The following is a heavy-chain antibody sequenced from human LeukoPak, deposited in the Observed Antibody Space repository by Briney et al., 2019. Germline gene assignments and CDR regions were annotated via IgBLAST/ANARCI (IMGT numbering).Heavy chain of an antibody. V-gene: IGHV3-33*01. CDR3: AREWGRIAVAGGPGY. CDR2: IWYEGQTK. CDR1: GFIFSNYG. D-gene: IGHD6-19*01. Sequence: GESLRLSCEASGFIFSNYGMHWVRQAPGKGLEWLALIWYEGQTKFYADSVKGRFTISRDNSGNTLFLHMTNLRVEDTAVYYCAREWGRIAVAGGPGYWGQGALDTVSS. J-gene: IGHJ4*02.